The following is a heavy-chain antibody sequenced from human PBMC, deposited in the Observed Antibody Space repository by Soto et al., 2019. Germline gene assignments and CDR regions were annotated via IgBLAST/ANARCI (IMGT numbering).Heavy chain of an antibody. J-gene: IGHJ3*02. CDR3: ARDPGSHAFDI. Sequence: QVQLVESGGGVVQPGRSLRLSCAASGFTFSSYGMHWVRQAPGKGLEWVAVIWYDGSNKYYADSVKGRFTISRDNSKNTLYLQMNSLRAEDTAVYYCARDPGSHAFDIWGQGTMVTVSS. CDR1: GFTFSSYG. V-gene: IGHV3-33*01. CDR2: IWYDGSNK.